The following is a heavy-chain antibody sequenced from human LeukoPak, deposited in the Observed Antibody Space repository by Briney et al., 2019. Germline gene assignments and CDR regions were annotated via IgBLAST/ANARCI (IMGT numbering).Heavy chain of an antibody. V-gene: IGHV4-59*01. CDR3: ARADPLKIDY. CDR2: IYYSGST. CDR1: GGSISSYY. J-gene: IGHJ4*02. Sequence: SETLSLTCTVSGGSISSYYWSWIRQPPGKGLEWIGYIYYSGSTNYNPSLKSRVTISVDTSKNQFSLKLSSVTAADTAVYYCARADPLKIDYWGQGTLVTVSS.